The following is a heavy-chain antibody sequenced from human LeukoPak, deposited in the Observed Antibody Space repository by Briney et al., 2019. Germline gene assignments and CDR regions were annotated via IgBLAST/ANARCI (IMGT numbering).Heavy chain of an antibody. CDR2: INHSGST. CDR3: ARRRGGYCSSTSCYTRSGEDY. J-gene: IGHJ4*02. CDR1: GGSFSGYY. D-gene: IGHD2-2*02. V-gene: IGHV4-34*01. Sequence: SETLSLTCAVYGGSFSGYYWSWIRQPPGKGLEWIGEINHSGSTNYNPSLKSRVTISVDTSKNQFSLKLCSATAADTAVYYCARRRGGYCSSTSCYTRSGEDYWGQGTLVTVSS.